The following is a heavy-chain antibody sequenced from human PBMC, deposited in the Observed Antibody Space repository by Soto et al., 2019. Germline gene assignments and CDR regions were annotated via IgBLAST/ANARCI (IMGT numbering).Heavy chain of an antibody. J-gene: IGHJ4*02. Sequence: ASVKVSCKASGYTFTSYGISWARQAPGQGLEWMGWISAYNGNTNYAQKLQGRVTMTTDTSTSTAYMELRSLRSDDTAVYYCARGSYATYYYGSGSYPRYYFDYWGQGTLVTVSS. CDR2: ISAYNGNT. V-gene: IGHV1-18*01. D-gene: IGHD3-10*01. CDR1: GYTFTSYG. CDR3: ARGSYATYYYGSGSYPRYYFDY.